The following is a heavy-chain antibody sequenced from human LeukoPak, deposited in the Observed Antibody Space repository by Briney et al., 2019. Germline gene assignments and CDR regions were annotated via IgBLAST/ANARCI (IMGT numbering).Heavy chain of an antibody. CDR3: ARGVPEGPYDFWSGYELWIIPDY. CDR1: GFTFSSYA. Sequence: GGSLRLSCAASGFTFSSYAMHWVRQAPGKGLEWVAVISYDGSNKYYADSVKGRFTISRDNSKNTLYLQMNSLRAEDTAVYYCARGVPEGPYDFWSGYELWIIPDYWGQGTLVTVSS. J-gene: IGHJ4*02. CDR2: ISYDGSNK. D-gene: IGHD3-3*01. V-gene: IGHV3-30-3*01.